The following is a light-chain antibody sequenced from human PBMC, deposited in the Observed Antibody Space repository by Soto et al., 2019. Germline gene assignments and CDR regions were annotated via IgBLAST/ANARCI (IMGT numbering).Light chain of an antibody. Sequence: QSALTQPRSVSGSPGQTVTISCTGTSSDVGAYNYVSWYQQHPGKAPKLLIYDVTKRPLGVPDRFSGSKSGNMASLTISGLQAEDEADYFCCSYAGSYILVFGGGTKLTVL. CDR3: CSYAGSYILV. J-gene: IGLJ3*02. V-gene: IGLV2-11*01. CDR2: DVT. CDR1: SSDVGAYNY.